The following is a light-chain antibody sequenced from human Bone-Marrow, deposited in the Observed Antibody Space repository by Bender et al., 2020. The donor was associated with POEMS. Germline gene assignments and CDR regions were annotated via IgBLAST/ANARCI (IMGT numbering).Light chain of an antibody. J-gene: IGLJ1*01. CDR3: AAWDDSLNAYV. Sequence: QSVLTQPPSASGTPGQRVTISCSGGSSNIGAHAVNWYQHLPGTAPKLLIYSSHRRPSEVPDRFSGSRSGTSASLAISGLQSEDEADYYCAAWDDSLNAYVFGIGTKVTVL. V-gene: IGLV1-44*01. CDR1: SSNIGAHA. CDR2: SSH.